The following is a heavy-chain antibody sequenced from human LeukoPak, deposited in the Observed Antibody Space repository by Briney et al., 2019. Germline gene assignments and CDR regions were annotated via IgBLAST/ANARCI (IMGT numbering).Heavy chain of an antibody. Sequence: SETLSLTCTVSGGSISSYYWSWIRQPPGKGLEWIGYIYCSGSTNYDPSLKSRVTISVDTSKNQFSLKLSSVTAADTAVYYCATLGYYYDSSGYLEDHNWGQGTLVTVSS. CDR1: GGSISSYY. D-gene: IGHD3-22*01. CDR2: IYCSGST. J-gene: IGHJ4*02. CDR3: ATLGYYYDSSGYLEDHN. V-gene: IGHV4-59*08.